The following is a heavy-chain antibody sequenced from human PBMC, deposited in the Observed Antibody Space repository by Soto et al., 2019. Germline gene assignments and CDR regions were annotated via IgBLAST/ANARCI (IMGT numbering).Heavy chain of an antibody. CDR3: ARDVNDSSGSQGFDY. CDR2: IHYSGDS. D-gene: IGHD3-22*01. J-gene: IGHJ4*02. CDR1: GDSVSSNNYY. Sequence: TSETLSLTCTVIGDSVSSNNYYWSWIRQRPGKGLEWIGYIHYSGDSCDNPSLTSRITMSMDVSKNQFSLNLRSVTAADTAIYYCARDVNDSSGSQGFDYWGQGTLVTVSS. V-gene: IGHV4-31*03.